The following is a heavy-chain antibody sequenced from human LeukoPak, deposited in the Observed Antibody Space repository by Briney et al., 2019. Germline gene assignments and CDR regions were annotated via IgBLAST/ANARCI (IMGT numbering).Heavy chain of an antibody. CDR1: GFTFSSYS. J-gene: IGHJ1*01. D-gene: IGHD3-16*01. Sequence: GGSLRLSCAASGFTFSSYSMNWVRQAPGKGLEWVSYISSSSSTIYYADSVKGRFTISRDNAKNSLYLQMNSLRAEDTAVYYCARDSLRSPRVEYFQHWGQGTLVTVSS. CDR2: ISSSSSTI. CDR3: ARDSLRSPRVEYFQH. V-gene: IGHV3-48*01.